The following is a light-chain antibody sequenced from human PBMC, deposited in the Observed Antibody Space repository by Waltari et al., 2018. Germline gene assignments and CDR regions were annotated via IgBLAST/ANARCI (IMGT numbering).Light chain of an antibody. CDR2: GAS. CDR3: QQYNNWPPSIT. Sequence: EILMTQSPATLSVSPGESVTLSCRASQSVSSNLAWYQHKSGQAPRLLIYGASTRATAVPARFSGSGSGTEFTLTISSLQSEDFAVYYCQQYNNWPPSITFGQGTRLEIK. V-gene: IGKV3-15*01. CDR1: QSVSSN. J-gene: IGKJ5*01.